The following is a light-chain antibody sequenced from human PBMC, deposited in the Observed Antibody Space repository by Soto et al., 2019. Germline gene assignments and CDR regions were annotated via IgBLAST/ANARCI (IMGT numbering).Light chain of an antibody. Sequence: EIVMTQSPATLSVSPGERATLSCRASQGVSSSFLAWYQQKPGQAPRLLIYGASTRATGIPARFSGSGSGTEFTLTISGLQSEDFAVYYCQQYSIWRTFGQGTKVDI. CDR3: QQYSIWRT. CDR1: QGVSSS. V-gene: IGKV3-15*01. J-gene: IGKJ1*01. CDR2: GAS.